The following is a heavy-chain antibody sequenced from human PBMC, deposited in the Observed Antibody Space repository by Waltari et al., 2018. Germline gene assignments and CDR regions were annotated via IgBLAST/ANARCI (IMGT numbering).Heavy chain of an antibody. Sequence: QVQLQESGPGLVKPSETLSLTCAVSGYSISSGYYWGWIRQPPGKGLEWIGSIYHSGSTYSNPSLRSLVTNSVDTSKNQCSLKLSSWAAADTAVYYCARNGVGAARLPYYFDYWGQGTLVTVSS. CDR2: IYHSGST. CDR1: GYSISSGYY. J-gene: IGHJ4*02. D-gene: IGHD6-6*01. CDR3: ARNGVGAARLPYYFDY. V-gene: IGHV4-38-2*01.